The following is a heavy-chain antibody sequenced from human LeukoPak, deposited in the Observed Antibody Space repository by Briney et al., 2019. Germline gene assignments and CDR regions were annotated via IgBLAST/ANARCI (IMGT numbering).Heavy chain of an antibody. CDR3: ALNYDFWSGYYKP. Sequence: ASVKVSCKASGYTFTGYYMHWVRQAPGQGLEWMGWINPNSGGTNYAQKFQGRVTMTRDTSISTAYMELSRLRSDDTAVYYCALNYDFWSGYYKPWGQGTLVTVSS. D-gene: IGHD3-3*01. V-gene: IGHV1-2*02. CDR2: INPNSGGT. CDR1: GYTFTGYY. J-gene: IGHJ5*02.